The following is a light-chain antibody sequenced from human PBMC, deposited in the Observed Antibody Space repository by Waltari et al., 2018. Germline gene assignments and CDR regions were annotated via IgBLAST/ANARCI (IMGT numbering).Light chain of an antibody. V-gene: IGKV4-1*01. CDR2: WAS. CDR3: QQYYTTPLT. CDR1: QSVLYSSNNQYY. J-gene: IGKJ4*01. Sequence: DIVMTQSPDSLAVSLGERATINCKSSQSVLYSSNNQYYLAWYQQKPGQPPKLFIYWASTRESGVPDRFSGSGSGTDFTLTISSLQAEDVAVYYCQQYYTTPLTFGGGTKVEIK.